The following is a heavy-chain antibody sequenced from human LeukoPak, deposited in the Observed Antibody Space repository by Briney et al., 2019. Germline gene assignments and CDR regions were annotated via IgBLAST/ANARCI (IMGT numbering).Heavy chain of an antibody. V-gene: IGHV3-9*01. Sequence: VXGISWNSGSIGYADSVKGRFTISRDNAKNSLYLQMNSLRAEDTALYYCAASSAVAAHFDYWGQGTLVTVSS. D-gene: IGHD6-19*01. J-gene: IGHJ4*02. CDR2: ISWNSGSI. CDR3: AASSAVAAHFDY.